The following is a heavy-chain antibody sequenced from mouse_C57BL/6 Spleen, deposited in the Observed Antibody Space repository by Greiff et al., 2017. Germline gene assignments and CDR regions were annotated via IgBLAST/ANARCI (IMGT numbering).Heavy chain of an antibody. Sequence: VKLMESGPELVKPGASVKISCKASGYTFSSSWLNWVKQRPGKGLEWIGRIYPGDRYTNYNGKFKGKSTLTVDKSSSTAYMHISSLTSEDSAVYCCGRRDYGYFTWFAYWGQGTLVTVSA. D-gene: IGHD1-2*01. J-gene: IGHJ3*01. CDR1: GYTFSSSW. CDR3: GRRDYGYFTWFAY. V-gene: IGHV1-82*01. CDR2: IYPGDRYT.